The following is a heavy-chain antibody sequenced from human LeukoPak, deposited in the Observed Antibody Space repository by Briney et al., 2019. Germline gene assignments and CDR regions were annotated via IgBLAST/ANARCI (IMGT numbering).Heavy chain of an antibody. J-gene: IGHJ4*02. CDR3: AKGGGGYTFDY. CDR2: ISYDGSNK. V-gene: IGHV3-30*18. Sequence: QPGGSLRLSCAASGFTFSSYGMHWVRQAPGKGLEWVAVISYDGSNKYYADSVKGRFTISRDNSKNTLYLQMNSLRAEDTAVYYCAKGGGGYTFDYWGQGTLVTVSS. CDR1: GFTFSSYG. D-gene: IGHD2-15*01.